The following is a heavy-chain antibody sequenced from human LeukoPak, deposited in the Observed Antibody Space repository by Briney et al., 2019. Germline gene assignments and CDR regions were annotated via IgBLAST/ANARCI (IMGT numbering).Heavy chain of an antibody. D-gene: IGHD3-22*01. CDR2: INTDGSII. J-gene: IGHJ4*02. V-gene: IGHV3-74*01. Sequence: GGSLRLSCAASGFTFSSYWMHWVRQTPGKGLVWVSRINTDGSIISYADSVKGRFTISRDNAKNTLYLQMNSLRAEDTSVYFCARGGESSGYYYADYWGQGTLVTVSS. CDR3: ARGGESSGYYYADY. CDR1: GFTFSSYW.